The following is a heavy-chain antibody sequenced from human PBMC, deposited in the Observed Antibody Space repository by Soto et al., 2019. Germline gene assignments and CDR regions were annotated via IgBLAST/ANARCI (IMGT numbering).Heavy chain of an antibody. D-gene: IGHD6-6*01. V-gene: IGHV1-69*01. Sequence: QVQLVQSGAEVKKPGSSVKVSCKASEGTFSSYAISWVRQAPGQGLEWMGGIIPIFGTANYAQKFQGRVTITADESTSTAYMELSSLRSEDTAVYYCARGRPSSYYYYYGMDVWGQGTTVTVSS. J-gene: IGHJ6*02. CDR2: IIPIFGTA. CDR3: ARGRPSSYYYYYGMDV. CDR1: EGTFSSYA.